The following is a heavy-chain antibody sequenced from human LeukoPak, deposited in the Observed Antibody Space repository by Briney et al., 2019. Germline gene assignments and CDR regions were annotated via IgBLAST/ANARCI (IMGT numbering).Heavy chain of an antibody. Sequence: SETLSLTCTVSGGSISSGGYYWRWIRQHPGKGLEWIGYIYYSGSTYYNPSLKSRVTISVDTSKNQFSLKLSSVTAADTAVCYCASTVDTAMVNPYCFDYWGQGTLVTVSS. CDR2: IYYSGST. V-gene: IGHV4-31*03. CDR3: ASTVDTAMVNPYCFDY. J-gene: IGHJ4*02. CDR1: GGSISSGGYY. D-gene: IGHD5-18*01.